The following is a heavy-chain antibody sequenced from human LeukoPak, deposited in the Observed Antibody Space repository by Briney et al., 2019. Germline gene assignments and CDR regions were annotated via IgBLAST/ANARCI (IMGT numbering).Heavy chain of an antibody. J-gene: IGHJ4*02. CDR1: GFSFNYYW. Sequence: GGSLRLSCAASGFSFNYYWRIWVRQAPGKGLEWVANIKHDGGEKYYVDSVKGRFTISRDNANNSIYLQMNSLRAEDAAIYYCARDRRILGAAGTALDSWGQGTLVTVSS. CDR3: ARDRRILGAAGTALDS. CDR2: IKHDGGEK. D-gene: IGHD6-13*01. V-gene: IGHV3-7*03.